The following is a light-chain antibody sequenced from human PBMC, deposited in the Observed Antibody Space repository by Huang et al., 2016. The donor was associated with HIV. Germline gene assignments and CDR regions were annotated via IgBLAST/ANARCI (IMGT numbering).Light chain of an antibody. V-gene: IGKV1-39*01. CDR1: QSVTRF. Sequence: GNRVTITCRASQSVTRFLNWYQQKPGKAPKLLIYTTSDLQSGVPSRFSGSGSGTEFTLTINILQPEDFATYYCQQSYTVPYTFGQGTKLEIK. CDR2: TTS. CDR3: QQSYTVPYT. J-gene: IGKJ2*01.